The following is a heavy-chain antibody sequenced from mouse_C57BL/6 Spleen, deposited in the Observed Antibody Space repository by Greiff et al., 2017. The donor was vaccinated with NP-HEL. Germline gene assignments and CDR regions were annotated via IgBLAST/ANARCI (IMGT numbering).Heavy chain of an antibody. Sequence: VQLKQSGPELVKPGASVKISCKASGYSFTGYYMNWVKQSPEKSLEWIGEINPSTGGTTYNQKFKAKATLTVDKSSSTAYMQLKSLTSEDSAVYYCARRRDYYGSSYWYFDVWGTVTTVTVSS. D-gene: IGHD1-1*01. CDR3: ARRRDYYGSSYWYFDV. V-gene: IGHV1-42*01. CDR1: GYSFTGYY. J-gene: IGHJ1*03. CDR2: INPSTGGT.